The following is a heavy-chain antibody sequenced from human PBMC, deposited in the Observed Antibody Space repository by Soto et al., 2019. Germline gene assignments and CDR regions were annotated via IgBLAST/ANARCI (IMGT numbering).Heavy chain of an antibody. V-gene: IGHV3-23*04. Sequence: EVQLVESGGGLVKPGGSLRLSCAASEFTFSTYAMSWVRQAPGKGLEWVSGISGSGGGTYYADSVKGRFTISRDNSKNTVYLQMNSLRAEDTAVYYCAKPHRDGYSTAFFYHWGQGTLVTVSS. CDR3: AKPHRDGYSTAFFYH. D-gene: IGHD4-4*01. CDR2: ISGSGGGT. CDR1: EFTFSTYA. J-gene: IGHJ4*02.